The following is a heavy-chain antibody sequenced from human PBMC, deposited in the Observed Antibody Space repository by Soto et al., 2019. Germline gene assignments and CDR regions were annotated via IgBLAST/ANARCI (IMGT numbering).Heavy chain of an antibody. Sequence: EVQLLESGGGLAQPGGSRRLSCPASPLTFSGYPRSWVRQPPGKGLEWVSAVSGSGDSTYYADSVKGRFTISRDNSKNTLYLQMNSLRAEDTAVYYCAKGRASDCPGCTQDYWGQGTLVTVSS. CDR3: AKGRASDCPGCTQDY. CDR2: VSGSGDST. CDR1: PLTFSGYP. D-gene: IGHD2-21*02. V-gene: IGHV3-23*01. J-gene: IGHJ4*02.